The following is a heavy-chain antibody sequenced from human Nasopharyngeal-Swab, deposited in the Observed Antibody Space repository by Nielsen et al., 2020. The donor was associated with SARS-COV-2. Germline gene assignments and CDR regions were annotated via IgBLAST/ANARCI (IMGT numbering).Heavy chain of an antibody. CDR3: ARGNRGYSGEINRFDP. J-gene: IGHJ5*02. D-gene: IGHD5-12*01. CDR2: INHSGST. V-gene: IGHV4-34*01. Sequence: VRQMPGKGLEWIGEINHSGSTNYNPYLKSRVTISVDTSKNQFSLKLSSVTAADTAVYYCARGNRGYSGEINRFDPWGQGTLVTVSS.